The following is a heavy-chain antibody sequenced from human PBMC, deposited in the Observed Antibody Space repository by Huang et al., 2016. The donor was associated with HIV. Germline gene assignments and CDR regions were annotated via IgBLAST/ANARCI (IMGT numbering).Heavy chain of an antibody. D-gene: IGHD6-13*01. J-gene: IGHJ4*02. CDR2: IKTNVEGGTI. V-gene: IGHV3-15*01. CDR1: GFAFSKVW. CDR3: ATWSLTAAGGN. Sequence: EVQLVESGGGFVKPESSLSVSCEVFGFAFSKVWMSWVRQAPGKGLEGVGRIKTNVEGGTIDYAAPVKDRFRISRDDLKVIMYLEMNNLKSDDTAIYYCATWSLTAAGGNWGRGTLVTVSS.